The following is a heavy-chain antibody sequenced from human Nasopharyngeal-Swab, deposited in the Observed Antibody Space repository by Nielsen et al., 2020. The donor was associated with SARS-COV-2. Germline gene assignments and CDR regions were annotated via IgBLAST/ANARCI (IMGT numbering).Heavy chain of an antibody. V-gene: IGHV4-39*07. CDR2: VFSSGST. D-gene: IGHD4-17*01. Sequence: SDTLSLTCVVSGASISNRNNYWGWIRQSPGKGLEWIGTVFSSGSTYNPSLKSRVTMSVDTSKNQFSLKLTSVTAADTAVYYCARDESGDYLGLPFDHWGRGTLVTVSS. J-gene: IGHJ4*02. CDR3: ARDESGDYLGLPFDH. CDR1: GASISNRNNY.